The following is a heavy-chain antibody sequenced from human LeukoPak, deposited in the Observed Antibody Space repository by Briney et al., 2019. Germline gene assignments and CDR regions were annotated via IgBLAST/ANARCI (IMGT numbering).Heavy chain of an antibody. D-gene: IGHD1-26*01. Sequence: GGSLRLPCAASGFNVSINYMNWVRQVPGKGLEWVSVIFSGGSTHYAESVKGRFTISRDKSRNTLYLQMNNLRAEDTAVYCCAKESGSFYFDYWGQGTLVTVSS. CDR2: IFSGGST. CDR1: GFNVSINY. CDR3: AKESGSFYFDY. J-gene: IGHJ4*02. V-gene: IGHV3-53*01.